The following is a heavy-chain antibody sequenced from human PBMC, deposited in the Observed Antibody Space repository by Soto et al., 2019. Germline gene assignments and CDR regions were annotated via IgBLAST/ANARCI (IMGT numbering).Heavy chain of an antibody. D-gene: IGHD3-22*01. CDR2: IIPIFGTA. V-gene: IGHV1-69*13. CDR1: GGTFSSYA. Sequence: GASVKVSCKASGGTFSSYAISWVRQAPGQGLEWMGGIIPIFGTANYAQKFQGRVTITADESTSTAYMERRSLRSEATAVYYCARALDSSGYYLYYFDYWGQGTLVTVSS. J-gene: IGHJ4*02. CDR3: ARALDSSGYYLYYFDY.